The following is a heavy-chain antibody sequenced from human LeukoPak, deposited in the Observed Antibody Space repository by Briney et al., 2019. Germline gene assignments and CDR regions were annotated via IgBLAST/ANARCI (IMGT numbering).Heavy chain of an antibody. V-gene: IGHV4-39*07. CDR1: GGSISSSSYY. D-gene: IGHD2-15*01. CDR3: ARDPWLGYCSGGSCYNDHGNWFDP. J-gene: IGHJ5*02. Sequence: PSETLSLTCTVSGGSISSSSYYWGWIRQPPGKGLEWIGSIYYSGSTYYSPSLKSRVTISVDTSKNQFSLKLSSVTAADTAVYYCARDPWLGYCSGGSCYNDHGNWFDPWGQGTLVTVSS. CDR2: IYYSGST.